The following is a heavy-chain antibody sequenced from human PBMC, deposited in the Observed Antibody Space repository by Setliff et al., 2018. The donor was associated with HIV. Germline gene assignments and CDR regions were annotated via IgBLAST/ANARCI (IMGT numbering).Heavy chain of an antibody. CDR2: INQERTT. D-gene: IGHD4-17*01. V-gene: IGHV4-34*01. CDR1: RGSFSHYY. J-gene: IGHJ3*01. Sequence: SETLSLTCAVYRGSFSHYYWTWIRQSPGKGLEWIAEINQERTTFYNPSLKSRVTLSVDTSKHQFSLKLSSVTAADTAVYYCARVQMAYAAFDVWGQGTMVTVSS. CDR3: ARVQMAYAAFDV.